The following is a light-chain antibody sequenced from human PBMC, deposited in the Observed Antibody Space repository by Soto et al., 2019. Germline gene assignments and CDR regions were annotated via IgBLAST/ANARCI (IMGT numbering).Light chain of an antibody. Sequence: QSALTQPASVSGSPGQSITISCTGTSSDVGGYNSVSWYQQHPGKAPKLMIYDVSNRPSGVSNRFSGSKSGNTASLTISGLQPEDEADYYCSSYTSSSTLVFGGGTKLNVL. J-gene: IGLJ2*01. V-gene: IGLV2-14*03. CDR2: DVS. CDR1: SSDVGGYNS. CDR3: SSYTSSSTLV.